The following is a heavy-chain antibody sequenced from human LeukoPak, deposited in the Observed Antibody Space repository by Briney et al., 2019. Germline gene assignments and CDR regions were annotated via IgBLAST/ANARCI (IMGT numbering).Heavy chain of an antibody. CDR2: ISANDGNT. D-gene: IGHD3-10*01. J-gene: IGHJ4*02. V-gene: IGHV1-18*01. Sequence: SVKISCKASGYTFTSYGISWVRQAPGEGLEWMGWISANDGNTDYTQKLQGRVTMTTDTSTSTAYMELRSLRSDDTAVYYCARESHVTREDYWGQGTLVTVSS. CDR1: GYTFTSYG. CDR3: ARESHVTREDY.